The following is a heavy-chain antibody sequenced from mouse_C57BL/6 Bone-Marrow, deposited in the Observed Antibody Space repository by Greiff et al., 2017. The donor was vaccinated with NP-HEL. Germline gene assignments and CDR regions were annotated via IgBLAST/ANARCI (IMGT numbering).Heavy chain of an antibody. Sequence: QVQLQQPGAELVKPGASVKLSCKASGYTFTSYWMQWVKQRPGQGLEWIGEIDPSDSYTNYNQKFKGKATLTVDTSSSTAYMQLSSLTSEDSAVYYCAVPEEYAMDYWGQGTSVTVSS. V-gene: IGHV1-50*01. CDR3: AVPEEYAMDY. CDR1: GYTFTSYW. CDR2: IDPSDSYT. J-gene: IGHJ4*01.